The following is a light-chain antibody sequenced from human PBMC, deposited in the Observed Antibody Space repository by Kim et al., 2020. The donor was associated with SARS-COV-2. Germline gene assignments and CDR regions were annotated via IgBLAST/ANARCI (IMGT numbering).Light chain of an antibody. J-gene: IGKJ1*01. CDR3: QRYNAAPWT. CDR1: QGIGNS. V-gene: IGKV1-27*01. Sequence: DIRMTQSPSSLSASVGDRVTITCRASQGIGNSLDWYQQKPGDVPKLLIYSASTLESGVPSRFTGSGSGTHFTLTISSLQPEDGATYYCQRYNAAPWTFGQGTKVDIK. CDR2: SAS.